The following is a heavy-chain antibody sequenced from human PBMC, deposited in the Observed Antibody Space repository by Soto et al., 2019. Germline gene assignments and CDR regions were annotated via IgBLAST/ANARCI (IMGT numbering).Heavy chain of an antibody. CDR1: GFTFSSYS. J-gene: IGHJ4*02. CDR2: ISSSSSYI. CDR3: ARERGSGWTFDY. V-gene: IGHV3-21*01. D-gene: IGHD6-19*01. Sequence: GSLRLSCAASGFTFSSYSMNWVRQAPGKGLEWVSSISSSSSYIYYADSVKGRFTISRDNVQNSLYLQMHSLRAEDTAVYYCARERGSGWTFDYWGQGTLVTVSS.